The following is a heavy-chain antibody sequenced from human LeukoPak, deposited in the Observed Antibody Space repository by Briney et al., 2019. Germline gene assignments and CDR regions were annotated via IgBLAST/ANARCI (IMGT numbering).Heavy chain of an antibody. J-gene: IGHJ6*03. Sequence: GGSLRLSCAASGYTFTGYCMHWVRQAPGQGLEWMGWINPNSGGTNYAQKFQGRVTMTRDTSISTAYMELSRLRSDDTAVYYCATNNWNYYADYYYMDVWGKGTTVTVSS. CDR2: INPNSGGT. D-gene: IGHD1-7*01. CDR1: GYTFTGYC. V-gene: IGHV1-2*02. CDR3: ATNNWNYYADYYYMDV.